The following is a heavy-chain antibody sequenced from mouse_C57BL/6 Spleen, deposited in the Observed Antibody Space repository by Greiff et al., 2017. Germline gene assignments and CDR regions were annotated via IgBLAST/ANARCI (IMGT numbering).Heavy chain of an antibody. V-gene: IGHV1-15*01. CDR2: IDPETGGT. CDR1: GYTFTDYE. CDR3: TREGEPRAWFAY. J-gene: IGHJ3*01. Sequence: QVQLQQSGAELVRPGASVTLSCKASGYTFTDYEMHWVKQTPVHGLEWIGAIDPETGGTAYNQKFKGKAILTADKSSSTAYMELRSLTSEDSAVYYCTREGEPRAWFAYWGQGTLVTVSA.